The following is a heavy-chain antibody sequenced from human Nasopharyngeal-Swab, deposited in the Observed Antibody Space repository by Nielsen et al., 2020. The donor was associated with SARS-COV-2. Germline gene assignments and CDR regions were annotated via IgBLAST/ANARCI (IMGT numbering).Heavy chain of an antibody. D-gene: IGHD6-19*01. CDR2: IYYSGST. Sequence: LRLSCTVSGGSITSGGYYWSWIRQHPGKGLEWIGYIYYSGSTYYNPSLKSRVTISVDTSKNQFSLKLSSVTAADTAVYYCARTIAVAGGFYYYGMDVWGQGTTVTVSS. CDR3: ARTIAVAGGFYYYGMDV. J-gene: IGHJ6*02. V-gene: IGHV4-31*03. CDR1: GGSITSGGYY.